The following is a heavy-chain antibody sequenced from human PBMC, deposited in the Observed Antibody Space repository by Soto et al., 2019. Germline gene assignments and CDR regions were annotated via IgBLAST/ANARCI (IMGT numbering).Heavy chain of an antibody. Sequence: QVQLVQSGAEVKKPGSSVKVSCKASGGTFSSYAISWVRQAPGQGLEWMGGIIPIFGTANYAQKFQGRVTITADKSTCTAYMELSSLRSEHTAVYYCASIAAAPPDFGYYYYGMDVWGQGTTVTVSS. D-gene: IGHD6-13*01. J-gene: IGHJ6*02. V-gene: IGHV1-69*06. CDR2: IIPIFGTA. CDR3: ASIAAAPPDFGYYYYGMDV. CDR1: GGTFSSYA.